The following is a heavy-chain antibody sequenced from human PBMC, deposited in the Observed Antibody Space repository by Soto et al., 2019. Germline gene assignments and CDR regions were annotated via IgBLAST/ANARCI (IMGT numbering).Heavy chain of an antibody. J-gene: IGHJ5*02. Sequence: ASVKVSCKASGYTFTSYHIHWVRQAPGQGLEWMGVITPSGGSTTNAQKFQDRITMTRDTSTSTVYMELTSLRSEDTAAYYCAREGDKYMVIGHAAASWLDPWGQGTLVTVSS. CDR2: ITPSGGST. V-gene: IGHV1-46*01. D-gene: IGHD3-22*01. CDR3: AREGDKYMVIGHAAASWLDP. CDR1: GYTFTSYH.